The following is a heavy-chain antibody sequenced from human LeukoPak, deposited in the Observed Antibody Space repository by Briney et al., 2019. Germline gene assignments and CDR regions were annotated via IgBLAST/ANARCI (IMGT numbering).Heavy chain of an antibody. D-gene: IGHD3-10*02. V-gene: IGHV4-38-2*01. Sequence: SETLSLTCGISGHSTTRGYYWAWFRQSPGKALEWIATFFQSEKSFYNASLESRVLVSLDTSKSQFSLNLTSVTAADTAVYYCARVLPVPYLLDSWGQGTHVTVSS. J-gene: IGHJ4*02. CDR1: GHSTTRGYY. CDR2: FFQSEKS. CDR3: ARVLPVPYLLDS.